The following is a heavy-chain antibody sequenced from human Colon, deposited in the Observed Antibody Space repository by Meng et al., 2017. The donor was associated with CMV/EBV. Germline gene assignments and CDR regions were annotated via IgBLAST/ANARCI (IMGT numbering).Heavy chain of an antibody. CDR2: ISSSGGST. CDR1: GFTFSSYA. V-gene: IGHV3-23*01. D-gene: IGHD2-21*01. CDR3: ARDRLAYCGGDCYLDAFDI. Sequence: GESLKISCAASGFTFSSYAMSWVRQAPGKGLEWVSGISSSGGSTYYGDSVKGRFTISRDSSKNSLYLQMNSLRAEDTAVYYCARDRLAYCGGDCYLDAFDIWGQGTMVTVSS. J-gene: IGHJ3*02.